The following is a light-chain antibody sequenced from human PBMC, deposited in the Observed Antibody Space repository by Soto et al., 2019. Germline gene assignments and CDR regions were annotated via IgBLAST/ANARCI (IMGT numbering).Light chain of an antibody. CDR2: EVS. J-gene: IGLJ3*02. Sequence: QSVLTQPASVSGSPGQSITISCTGTSSDVGGYNYVSWYQQHPGKAPKLMISEVSSRPSGVSNRFSGSKSGNTASLTISGLQAEDDADYYCSSYTTRITWVFGGGTKLTVL. CDR1: SSDVGGYNY. CDR3: SSYTTRITWV. V-gene: IGLV2-14*01.